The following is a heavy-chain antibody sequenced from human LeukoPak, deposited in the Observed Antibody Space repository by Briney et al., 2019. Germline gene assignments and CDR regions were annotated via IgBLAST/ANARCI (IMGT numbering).Heavy chain of an antibody. Sequence: PSETLSLTCTVSGGSISSYYWSWIRQPPGKGLEWIGDIYYSGSTNYNPALKSRVTISVETSKNQFSLKLSSVTAADTAVYYCARVPVTRVDYWGQGTLVPVSS. CDR2: IYYSGST. CDR1: GGSISSYY. V-gene: IGHV4-59*01. D-gene: IGHD4-11*01. J-gene: IGHJ4*02. CDR3: ARVPVTRVDY.